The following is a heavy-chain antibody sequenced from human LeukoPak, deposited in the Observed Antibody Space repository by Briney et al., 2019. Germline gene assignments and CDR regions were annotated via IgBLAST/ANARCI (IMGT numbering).Heavy chain of an antibody. J-gene: IGHJ4*02. CDR1: GYTFTNYA. Sequence: ASVKVSCKASGYTFTNYAMHWVRQAPGQRLEWVGWINAGNGNTKYSQKFQDRVTITRDTSASTAYMELSSLTSEDTAVYYCATEADYYDSSGYSDYWGQGTLVTVSS. CDR3: ATEADYYDSSGYSDY. CDR2: INAGNGNT. V-gene: IGHV1-3*01. D-gene: IGHD3-22*01.